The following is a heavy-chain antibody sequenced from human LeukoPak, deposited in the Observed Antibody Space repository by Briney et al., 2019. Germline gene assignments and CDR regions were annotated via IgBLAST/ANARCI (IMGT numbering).Heavy chain of an antibody. CDR1: GGSISSYY. CDR3: ARVHGPYSSGWYSFYYGMDV. D-gene: IGHD6-19*01. Sequence: SETLSLTCTVSGGSISSYYWSWIRQPPGKGLEWIGYIYYSGSTNYNPSLKSRVTISVDTSKNQFSLKLSSVTAADTAVYYCARVHGPYSSGWYSFYYGMDVWGQGTTVTVSS. J-gene: IGHJ6*02. V-gene: IGHV4-59*01. CDR2: IYYSGST.